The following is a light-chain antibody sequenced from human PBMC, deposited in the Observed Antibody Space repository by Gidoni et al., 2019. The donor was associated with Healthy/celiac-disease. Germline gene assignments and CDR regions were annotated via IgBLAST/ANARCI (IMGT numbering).Light chain of an antibody. J-gene: IGLJ2*01. CDR2: DVS. CDR3: CSYAGIPRV. CDR1: SSDVGGYNY. V-gene: IGLV2-11*01. Sequence: QSALTQPRSVSGSPGQSVTISCTGTSSDVGGYNYVSWYQQHPGKAPILMIYDVSKRPSVVPDRFSGSKSGNTASLTISGLKAEDEADYYCCSYAGIPRVFGGGTKLTVL.